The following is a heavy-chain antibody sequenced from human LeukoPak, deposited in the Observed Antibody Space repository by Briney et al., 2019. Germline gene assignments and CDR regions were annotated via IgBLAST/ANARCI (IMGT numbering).Heavy chain of an antibody. CDR2: ISTYNGNT. V-gene: IGHV1-18*01. Sequence: ASVKVSCKASGYTFTSYGISWVRQAPGQGLEWMGWISTYNGNTNYAQKLQGRVTRTRDTSTSTVYMELSSLRSEDTAVYYCARDVSHDTLNWGRDDPDWYFDLWGRGTLVTVSS. D-gene: IGHD7-27*01. CDR1: GYTFTSYG. CDR3: ARDVSHDTLNWGRDDPDWYFDL. J-gene: IGHJ2*01.